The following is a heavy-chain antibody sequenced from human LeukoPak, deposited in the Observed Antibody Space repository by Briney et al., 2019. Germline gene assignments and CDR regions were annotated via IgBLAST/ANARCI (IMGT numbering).Heavy chain of an antibody. J-gene: IGHJ4*02. CDR2: IYYIGST. CDR3: ATEQYDGHSAYDY. V-gene: IGHV4-59*01. Sequence: MPSETLSLTCTVSGGSISDYYCSWIRQPPGKGLEWIGDIYYIGSTKYNPSLKSRVTISIDTSKNQFSLKLSSVTAADAAVYYCATEQYDGHSAYDYWGQGTLVTVSS. CDR1: GGSISDYY. D-gene: IGHD4-23*01.